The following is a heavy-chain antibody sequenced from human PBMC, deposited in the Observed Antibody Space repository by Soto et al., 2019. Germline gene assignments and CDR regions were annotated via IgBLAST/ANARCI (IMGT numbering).Heavy chain of an antibody. Sequence: ASVKVSCTASGGTFRSYAISWVRQAPGQWLEWMGGIIPIFGTANYAQKFQGRVTITADESTSTAYMELSSLRSEDTAVYYCAVYVDTAMDRNYYYYYGMDVWGQGTTVTVSS. D-gene: IGHD5-18*01. CDR1: GGTFRSYA. CDR2: IIPIFGTA. CDR3: AVYVDTAMDRNYYYYYGMDV. V-gene: IGHV1-69*13. J-gene: IGHJ6*02.